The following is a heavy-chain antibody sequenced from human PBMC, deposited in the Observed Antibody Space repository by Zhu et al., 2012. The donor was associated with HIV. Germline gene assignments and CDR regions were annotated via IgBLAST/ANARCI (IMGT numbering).Heavy chain of an antibody. CDR3: ARQSSYYYGSGSGAFDI. Sequence: QVQLQESGPGLVKPSETLSLTCTVSGGSISSSSYYWGWIRQPPGKGLEWIGSIYYSGSTYYNPSLKSRVTISVDTSKNQFSLKLSSVTAADTAVYYCARQSSYYYGSGSGAFDIWGQGTMVTVSS. CDR1: GGSISSSSYY. J-gene: IGHJ3*02. D-gene: IGHD3-10*01. V-gene: IGHV4-39*07. CDR2: IYYSGST.